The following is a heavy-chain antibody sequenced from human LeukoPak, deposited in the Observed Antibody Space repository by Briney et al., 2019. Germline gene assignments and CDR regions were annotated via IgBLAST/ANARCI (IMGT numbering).Heavy chain of an antibody. CDR2: IIPIFGTA. Sequence: SVKVSCKASGYTFNTYGITWVRQAPGQGLEWMGGIIPIFGTANYAQKFQGRVTITADKSTSTAYMELSSLRSEDTAVYYCAREDSIVGATTLDYWGQGTLVTVSS. J-gene: IGHJ4*02. V-gene: IGHV1-69*06. CDR1: GYTFNTYG. D-gene: IGHD1-26*01. CDR3: AREDSIVGATTLDY.